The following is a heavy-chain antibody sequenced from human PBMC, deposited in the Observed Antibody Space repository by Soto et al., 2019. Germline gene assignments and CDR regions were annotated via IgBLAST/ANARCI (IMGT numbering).Heavy chain of an antibody. V-gene: IGHV5-51*01. CDR3: ARRYCSSTSCYNGMDV. J-gene: IGHJ6*02. D-gene: IGHD2-2*02. CDR1: GYIFSNNW. Sequence: GESLKISCKGSGYIFSNNWIAWVRQMPGKGLEWMGIIYPGDSDTRYSPSFQGQVTMSADKSISTAYLQWSSLKASDTAMYYCARRYCSSTSCYNGMDVWGQGTTVTVSS. CDR2: IYPGDSDT.